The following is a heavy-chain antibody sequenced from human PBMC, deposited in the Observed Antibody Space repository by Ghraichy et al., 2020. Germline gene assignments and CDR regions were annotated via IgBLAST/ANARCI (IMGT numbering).Heavy chain of an antibody. D-gene: IGHD2-21*01. CDR2: VYYSGAT. CDR3: ARYGFYSFDS. CDR1: AGSINNYF. J-gene: IGHJ4*02. V-gene: IGHV4-59*01. Sequence: SETLSLTCTVSAGSINNYFWSWIRQPPGKGLEWIGYVYYSGATNYNPSLKSRVTISVDTSRNQFSLKLSSVTAADTAVYYCARYGFYSFDSWGQGILVTVSS.